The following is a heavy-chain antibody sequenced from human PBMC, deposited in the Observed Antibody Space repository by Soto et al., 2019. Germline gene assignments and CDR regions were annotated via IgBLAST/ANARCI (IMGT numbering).Heavy chain of an antibody. J-gene: IGHJ6*02. CDR2: IYSDGSI. CDR3: ARGFTGGFRGNYYYGMDV. D-gene: IGHD2-8*02. Sequence: GGSLRLSCAASGLTVSSNYMSWVRQAPGKGLEWVSIIYSDGSIYYADSVKGRFSISRDSSKNTLYLQMHSLRAEDTGVYHCARGFTGGFRGNYYYGMDVWGQGTTVTVSS. V-gene: IGHV3-53*01. CDR1: GLTVSSNY.